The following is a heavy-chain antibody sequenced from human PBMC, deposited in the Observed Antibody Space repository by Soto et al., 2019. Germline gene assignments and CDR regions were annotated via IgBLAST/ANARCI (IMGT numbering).Heavy chain of an antibody. V-gene: IGHV3-30*03. CDR2: ISYDGSNK. CDR1: GFTFSSYG. Sequence: GGSLRLSCAASGFTFSSYGMHWVRQAPGKGLEWVAVISYDGSNKYYADSVKGRFTISRDNSKNTLYLQMNSLRAEDTAVYYCAYYDSSGYYPTNWFDPWGQGTLVTVSS. J-gene: IGHJ5*02. CDR3: AYYDSSGYYPTNWFDP. D-gene: IGHD3-22*01.